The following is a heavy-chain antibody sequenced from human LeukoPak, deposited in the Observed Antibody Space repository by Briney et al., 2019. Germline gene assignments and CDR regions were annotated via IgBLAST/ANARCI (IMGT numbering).Heavy chain of an antibody. V-gene: IGHV1-69*13. CDR1: GGTFITYA. CDR3: ARGASTFDY. Sequence: SVKVSCKASGGTFITYALGWVRQAPGQGLEWMGGIIPIFGTANYAQTFQDRVTLTADESTNTAYMELNSLRSEDTAVYYCARGASTFDYWGQGTLVTVSS. J-gene: IGHJ4*02. CDR2: IIPIFGTA.